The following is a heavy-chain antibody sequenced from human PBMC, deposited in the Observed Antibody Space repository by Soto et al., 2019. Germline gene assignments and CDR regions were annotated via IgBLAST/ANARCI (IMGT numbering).Heavy chain of an antibody. CDR2: MYHSGTF. J-gene: IGHJ5*02. Sequence: SETLSLTCAVSGGSIGGVGYSWSWIRQPPGGGLEWIGYMYHSGTFLKSPSLKTRLTMSLDMSKNQFSLTLNSMTAADTAVYYCARAQFYSGSGNYNNLMFDAWGQGTQVTVSS. V-gene: IGHV4-30-2*01. D-gene: IGHD3-10*01. CDR3: ARAQFYSGSGNYNNLMFDA. CDR1: GGSIGGVGYS.